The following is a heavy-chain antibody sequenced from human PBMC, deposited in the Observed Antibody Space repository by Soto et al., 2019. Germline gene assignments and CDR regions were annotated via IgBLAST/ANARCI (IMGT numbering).Heavy chain of an antibody. D-gene: IGHD6-19*01. J-gene: IGHJ4*02. CDR2: ISYDGSNK. V-gene: IGHV3-30-3*01. CDR1: GFTFSSYA. CDR3: ARKGVAGNDY. Sequence: QVQLVESGGGVVQPGRSLRLSCAASGFTFSSYAMHWVRQAPGKGLEWVAVISYDGSNKYYADSVKGRFTISRDNSKNTLYLQMNSLRAEDTAVYYSARKGVAGNDYWGQGTLVTVSS.